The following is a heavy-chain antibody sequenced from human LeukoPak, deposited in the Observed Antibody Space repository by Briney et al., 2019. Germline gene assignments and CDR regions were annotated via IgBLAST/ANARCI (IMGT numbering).Heavy chain of an antibody. D-gene: IGHD2-2*01. CDR1: GFTFSSYA. CDR2: ISGTT. V-gene: IGHV3-23*01. CDR3: AKILNAMYFDL. Sequence: GASLRLSCAASGFTFSSYAMTWVRQAPGKGLEWVSTISGTTYYADSVKGRFSISRDDSQNMLSLQVDNLRADDTAVYYCAKILNAMYFDLWGRGTLVTVSS. J-gene: IGHJ2*01.